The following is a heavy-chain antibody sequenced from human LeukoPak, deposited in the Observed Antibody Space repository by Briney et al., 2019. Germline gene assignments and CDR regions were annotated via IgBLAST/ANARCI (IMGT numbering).Heavy chain of an antibody. CDR3: AKDDRPITMVRGDFDY. V-gene: IGHV3-23*01. J-gene: IGHJ4*02. D-gene: IGHD3-10*01. Sequence: SGGSTYYAHSVKGRFTISRDNSKNTLYLQMNSLRAEDTAVYYCAKDDRPITMVRGDFDYWGQGTLVTVSS. CDR2: SGGST.